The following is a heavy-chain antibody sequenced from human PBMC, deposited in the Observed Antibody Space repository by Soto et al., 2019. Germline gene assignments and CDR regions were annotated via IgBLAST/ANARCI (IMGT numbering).Heavy chain of an antibody. CDR3: ARARFGIAAACIGY. V-gene: IGHV3-33*01. J-gene: IGHJ4*02. CDR1: GFTFSSYG. Sequence: QVQLVESGGGVVQPGRSLRLSCAASGFTFSSYGMHWVRQAPGKGLEWVAVIWYDGSNKYYADSVKGRFTISRDNAKNTLYLQMNSLRAEDTAVYYCARARFGIAAACIGYWGQGTLVTVSS. CDR2: IWYDGSNK. D-gene: IGHD6-13*01.